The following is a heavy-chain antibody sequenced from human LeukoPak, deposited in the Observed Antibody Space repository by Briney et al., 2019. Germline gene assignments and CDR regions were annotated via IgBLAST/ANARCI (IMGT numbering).Heavy chain of an antibody. CDR2: IYSGGGT. D-gene: IGHD3-22*01. CDR1: GFTVSRNY. V-gene: IGHV3-53*01. Sequence: GGSLRLSCAASGFTVSRNYMHWVRQAPGKGLEWVSIIYSGGGTSYADSVKGRFINSRDNSKNTLYLQMNSLRAEDTAVYYCATYSSLSDYFDYWGQGTLVTVSS. CDR3: ATYSSLSDYFDY. J-gene: IGHJ4*02.